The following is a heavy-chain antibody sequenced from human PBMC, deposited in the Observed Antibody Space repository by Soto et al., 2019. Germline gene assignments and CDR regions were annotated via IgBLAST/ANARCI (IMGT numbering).Heavy chain of an antibody. D-gene: IGHD6-13*01. CDR3: ASLSAGTTRIQF. Sequence: PENPSLTCKVSLESVRNGGYSWTWIRQPPGKGLGWVGYGYSSGGTQHNPSLQSRVAMSVDTSKNQFSLKLRSVTSADTAMYYCASLSAGTTRIQFWGQGTLVTVSS. CDR2: GYSSGGT. V-gene: IGHV4-61*08. CDR1: LESVRNGGYS. J-gene: IGHJ4*02.